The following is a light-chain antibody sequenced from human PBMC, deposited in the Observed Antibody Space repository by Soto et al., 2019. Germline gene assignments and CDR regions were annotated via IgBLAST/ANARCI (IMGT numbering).Light chain of an antibody. Sequence: QSVLTQPPSASGTPGQRVTISCSGRSSNIGANPVNWYQQLPGMAPTVLIYSNDQRPSGVPDRFSGSKSGTSASLAISGFQSEDEADYYCATWDDSVYGPVFGGGTKVTVL. CDR2: SND. CDR3: ATWDDSVYGPV. V-gene: IGLV1-44*01. J-gene: IGLJ2*01. CDR1: SSNIGANP.